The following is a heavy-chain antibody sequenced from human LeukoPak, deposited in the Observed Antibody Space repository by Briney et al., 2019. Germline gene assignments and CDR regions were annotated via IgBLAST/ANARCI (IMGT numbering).Heavy chain of an antibody. Sequence: PGGSLRLSCAASGFTFSSFAMNWVRQAPGKGLEWVSGISRSGDSTYYADSVKGRFTISRDNSKDTLYLQMNSLRAEDTAFYYCAKVKRFGELFPSAFDVWGQGTMVTVSS. CDR2: ISRSGDST. J-gene: IGHJ3*01. V-gene: IGHV3-23*01. D-gene: IGHD3-10*01. CDR3: AKVKRFGELFPSAFDV. CDR1: GFTFSSFA.